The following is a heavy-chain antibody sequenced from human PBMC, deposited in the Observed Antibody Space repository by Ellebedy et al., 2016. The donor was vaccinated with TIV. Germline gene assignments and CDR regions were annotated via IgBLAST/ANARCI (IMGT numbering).Heavy chain of an antibody. CDR1: GFTFSSYW. CDR2: IDSDGST. D-gene: IGHD1-1*01. Sequence: GESLKISCAASGFTFSSYWMHWVRQAPGKGPVWISRIDSDGSTTYADSVQGRFTISRDNAKNSLYLQMDTLRGEDTAVYYCARERKYNFGYYYYYGMDVWGQGTTVTVSS. CDR3: ARERKYNFGYYYYYGMDV. V-gene: IGHV3-74*01. J-gene: IGHJ6*02.